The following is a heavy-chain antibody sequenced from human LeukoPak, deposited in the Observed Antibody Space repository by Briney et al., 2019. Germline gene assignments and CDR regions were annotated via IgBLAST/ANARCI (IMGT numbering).Heavy chain of an antibody. D-gene: IGHD3-9*01. CDR2: ISYDGSNK. Sequence: PGRSLRLSCAASGFTFSSYGMHWVRQAPGKGLEWVAVISYDGSNKYYADSVKGRFTISRDNSKNTLYLQMNSLRAEDTAVYYCARDGGNYDILTGYYLFDYWGQGTLVTVSS. CDR1: GFTFSSYG. CDR3: ARDGGNYDILTGYYLFDY. V-gene: IGHV3-33*01. J-gene: IGHJ4*02.